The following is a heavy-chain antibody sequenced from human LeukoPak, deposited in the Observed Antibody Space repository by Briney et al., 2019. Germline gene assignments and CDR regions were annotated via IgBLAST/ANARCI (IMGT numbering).Heavy chain of an antibody. CDR1: GGSISRSSYY. CDR2: IYDSGST. D-gene: IGHD6-19*01. CDR3: ARRAFAVAGPPNHDYSIDI. Sequence: SETLSLTCTVSGGSISRSSYYWVCIRQPPGKGLEWIGSIYDSGSTYYNPSLKSRVTISLDTSKNQFSLKLSSVTASGTAAYYSARRAFAVAGPPNHDYSIDIWGKGTTVTVSS. J-gene: IGHJ6*03. V-gene: IGHV4-39*01.